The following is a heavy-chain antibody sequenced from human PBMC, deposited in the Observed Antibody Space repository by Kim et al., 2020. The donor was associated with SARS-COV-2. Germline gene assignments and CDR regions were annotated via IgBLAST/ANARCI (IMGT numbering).Heavy chain of an antibody. J-gene: IGHJ6*01. CDR3: TRSPGLGV. V-gene: IGHV4-39*01. CDR2: IDSRGST. CDR1: GASISSGPYY. Sequence: SETLSLTCTVSGASISSGPYYWAWIRQPPGKGLEWIGIIDSRGSTHYNPSLKSRVTISADTSRNQFSLHLSSVTATETAVYYCTRSPGLGVWGQGTTVT.